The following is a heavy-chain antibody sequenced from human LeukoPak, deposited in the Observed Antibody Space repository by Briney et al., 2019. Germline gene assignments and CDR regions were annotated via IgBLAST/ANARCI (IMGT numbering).Heavy chain of an antibody. CDR2: INHSGST. CDR3: ARDLSIAYYYGSGSPSFGFDY. V-gene: IGHV4-34*01. CDR1: GGSFSGYY. Sequence: SETLSLTCAVYGGSFSGYYWSWIRQPPGKGLEWIGEINHSGSTNYNPSLKSRVTISVDTSKNQFSLKLSSVTAADTAVYYCARDLSIAYYYGSGSPSFGFDYWGQGTLVTVSS. J-gene: IGHJ4*02. D-gene: IGHD3-10*01.